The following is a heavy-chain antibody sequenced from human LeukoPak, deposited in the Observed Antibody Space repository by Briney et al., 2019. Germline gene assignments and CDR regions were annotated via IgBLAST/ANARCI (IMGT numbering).Heavy chain of an antibody. J-gene: IGHJ4*02. Sequence: PGGSLRLSCAASGFTFSSYAMGWARQAPGKGLEWVSAITASGGNTYYADSVKGRFTISRDNFKNTLYLQIKSLRAEDTGLYFCAKSYGFSYCRYHLYHRGQGTLVTVSS. CDR1: GFTFSSYA. CDR3: AKSYGFSYCRYHLYH. D-gene: IGHD5-18*01. CDR2: ITASGGNT. V-gene: IGHV3-23*01.